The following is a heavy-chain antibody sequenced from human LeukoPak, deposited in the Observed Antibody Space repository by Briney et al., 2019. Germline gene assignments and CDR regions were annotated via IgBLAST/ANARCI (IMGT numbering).Heavy chain of an antibody. J-gene: IGHJ4*02. CDR3: ARLSGSFLDY. CDR1: GFTFSRYW. CDR2: IWFDGSKK. D-gene: IGHD1-26*01. Sequence: GESLRLSCAASGFTFSRYWIHWVRQAPGKGLEWVALIWFDGSKKYYADSVKGRFTISRDNSKNTLYLQMNSLRAEDTAVYYCARLSGSFLDYWGQGTLVTVSS. V-gene: IGHV3-33*08.